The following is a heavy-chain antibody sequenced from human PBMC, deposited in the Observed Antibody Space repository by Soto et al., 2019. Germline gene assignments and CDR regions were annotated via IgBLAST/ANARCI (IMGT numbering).Heavy chain of an antibody. CDR2: ISYDGSNK. Sequence: QVQLVESGGGVVQPGRSLRLSCAASGFTFSSYGMHWVRQAPGKGLEWVAVISYDGSNKYYADSVKGRFTISRDNSKNTLYLQMNSLRAEDTAVYYCAKSLAALYYFDYWGQGTLVTVSS. V-gene: IGHV3-30*18. J-gene: IGHJ4*02. CDR3: AKSLAALYYFDY. CDR1: GFTFSSYG. D-gene: IGHD6-25*01.